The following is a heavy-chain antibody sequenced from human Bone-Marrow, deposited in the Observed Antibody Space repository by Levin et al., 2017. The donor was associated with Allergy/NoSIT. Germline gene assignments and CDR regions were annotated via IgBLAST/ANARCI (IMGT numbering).Heavy chain of an antibody. CDR3: GRDSGLQG. CDR1: GFTVSNNY. V-gene: IGHV3-53*01. CDR2: IYSGGST. J-gene: IGHJ4*02. Sequence: HPGGSLRLSCAASGFTVSNNYMTWVRQAPGKGLEWLSVIYSGGSTYYADSVRGRFTTSRDNSENTVYLQMNSLRAEDTAVYFCGRDSGLQGWGQGTLVTVSS. D-gene: IGHD5-12*01.